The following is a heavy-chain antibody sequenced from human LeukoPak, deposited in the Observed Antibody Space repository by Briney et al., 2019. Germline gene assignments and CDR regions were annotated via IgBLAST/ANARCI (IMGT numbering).Heavy chain of an antibody. J-gene: IGHJ5*02. CDR1: GFTFSSYG. CDR2: ISGSGGST. V-gene: IGHV3-23*01. CDR3: ARGAYGSGSYGDNWFDP. D-gene: IGHD3-10*01. Sequence: GGSLRLSCAASGFTFSSYGMSWVRQAPGKGLEWVSAISGSGGSTYYADSVKGRFTISRDNSKNTLYLQMNSLRAEDTAVYYCARGAYGSGSYGDNWFDPWGQGTLVTVSS.